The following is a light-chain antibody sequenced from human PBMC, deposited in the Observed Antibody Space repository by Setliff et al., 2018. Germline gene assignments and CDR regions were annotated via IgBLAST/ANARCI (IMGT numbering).Light chain of an antibody. J-gene: IGLJ1*01. Sequence: QSALTQPASVSGSPGQSITISCTGTNSDVGDYNYVSWYQQHPGKATKLMIYDVSKRTSGVSNRFSSSKSGNTASLTISGLQAEDEADYYCSSYASSSTWVFGTGTKVTVL. CDR1: NSDVGDYNY. V-gene: IGLV2-14*01. CDR3: SSYASSSTWV. CDR2: DVS.